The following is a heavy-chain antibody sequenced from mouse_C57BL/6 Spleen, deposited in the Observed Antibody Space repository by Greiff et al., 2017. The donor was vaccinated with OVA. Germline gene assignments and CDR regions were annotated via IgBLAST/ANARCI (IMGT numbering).Heavy chain of an antibody. Sequence: EVHLVESGEGLVKPGGSLKLSCAASGFTFSSYAMSWVRQTPEKRLEWVAYISSGGDYIYYADTVKGRFTISRDNARNTLYLQMSSLKSEDTAMYYCTRGGYYGSSHWYFDVWGTGTTVTVSS. CDR1: GFTFSSYA. CDR2: ISSGGDYI. J-gene: IGHJ1*03. D-gene: IGHD1-1*01. CDR3: TRGGYYGSSHWYFDV. V-gene: IGHV5-9-1*02.